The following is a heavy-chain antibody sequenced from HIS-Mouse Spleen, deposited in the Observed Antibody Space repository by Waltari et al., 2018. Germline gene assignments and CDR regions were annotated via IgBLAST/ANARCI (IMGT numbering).Heavy chain of an antibody. CDR1: GGSISSSSYY. CDR2: IYYSGST. Sequence: QLQLQESGPGLVKPSETLSLTCTVSGGSISSSSYYWGWIRQPPGKGLEWIGSIYYSGSTYYNPSLKSRVTISVDTSKNQFSLKLSSVTAADTAVYYCARRLVVVAATPSWYFDLWGRGTLVTVSS. V-gene: IGHV4-39*01. CDR3: ARRLVVVAATPSWYFDL. J-gene: IGHJ2*01. D-gene: IGHD2-15*01.